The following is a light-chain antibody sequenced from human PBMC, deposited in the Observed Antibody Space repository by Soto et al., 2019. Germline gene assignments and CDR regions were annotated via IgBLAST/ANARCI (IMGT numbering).Light chain of an antibody. J-gene: IGKJ1*01. CDR3: QQYGTSPRT. Sequence: EIVLTQSPGTLSLSPGERATLSCRASQSLSSSYLVWYQQKPGQAPRLLIYGASTRATGIPDRFSGSGSGTDFTLTISRLEPEDFAVYYCQQYGTSPRTFGQGTKVDIK. CDR2: GAS. CDR1: QSLSSSY. V-gene: IGKV3-20*01.